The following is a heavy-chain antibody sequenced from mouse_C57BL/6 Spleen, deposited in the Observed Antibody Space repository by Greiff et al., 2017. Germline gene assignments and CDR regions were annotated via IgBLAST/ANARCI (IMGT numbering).Heavy chain of an antibody. V-gene: IGHV1-19*01. CDR1: GYTFTDYY. Sequence: EVQLVESGPVLVKPGASVKMSCKASGYTFTDYYMNWVKQSHGKSLEWIGVINPYNGGTSYNQKFKGKATLTVDKSSSTAYMELNSLTSEDSAVYYCASSYDYDEAWFAYWGQGTLVTVSA. D-gene: IGHD2-4*01. J-gene: IGHJ3*01. CDR3: ASSYDYDEAWFAY. CDR2: INPYNGGT.